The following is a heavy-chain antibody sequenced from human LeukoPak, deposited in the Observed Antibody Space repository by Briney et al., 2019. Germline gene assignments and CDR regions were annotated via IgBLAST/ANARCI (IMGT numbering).Heavy chain of an antibody. CDR2: IYYSGNT. CDR3: ARDPSLGGHFDY. Sequence: PSETLSLTCTVSGGSLSGYYWSWIRQPPGKGLEWIGYIYYSGNTDYNPSLRSRVTISVDTSKNQFSLKLTSVTAADTAVYYCARDPSLGGHFDYWGQGALVTVS. D-gene: IGHD3-16*01. V-gene: IGHV4-59*01. J-gene: IGHJ4*02. CDR1: GGSLSGYY.